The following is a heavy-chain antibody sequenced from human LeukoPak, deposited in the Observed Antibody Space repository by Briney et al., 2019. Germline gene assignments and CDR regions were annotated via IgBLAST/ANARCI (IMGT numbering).Heavy chain of an antibody. CDR1: NYTFTSYP. D-gene: IGHD1-26*01. CDR3: AREDRVGATIDY. CDR2: IIPIFGTA. V-gene: IGHV1-69*13. J-gene: IGHJ4*02. Sequence: ASVKVSCKASNYTFTSYPISWVRQAPGQGLEWMGGIIPIFGTANYAQKFQGRVTITADESTSTAYMELSSLRSEDTAVYYCAREDRVGATIDYWGQGTLVTVSS.